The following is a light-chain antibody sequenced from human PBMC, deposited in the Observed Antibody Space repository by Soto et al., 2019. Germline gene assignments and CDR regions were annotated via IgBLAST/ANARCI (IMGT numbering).Light chain of an antibody. V-gene: IGKV1-5*03. CDR3: QHYNSYPWT. CDR2: KAS. Sequence: DIQMTQSPSTLSASVGDRVTITCRASQSISSRLAWYQQKPGKAPKLLIYKASSLESGVPSRFSGSGSGTEFTLTISSLQPDDFATYCRQHYNSYPWTFGQGTQVEIK. CDR1: QSISSR. J-gene: IGKJ1*01.